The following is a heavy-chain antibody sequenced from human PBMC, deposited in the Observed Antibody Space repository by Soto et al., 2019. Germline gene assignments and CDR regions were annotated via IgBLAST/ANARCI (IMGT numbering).Heavy chain of an antibody. J-gene: IGHJ6*02. CDR3: ARPEYSSSSYGMDV. D-gene: IGHD6-6*01. V-gene: IGHV3-48*02. CDR1: GFTFSSHW. Sequence: PGGSLRLSCAGSGFTFSSHWMSWVRQAPGKGLEWVAYISPNRSTMYYVDSVKGRFTITRDNAKNSLYLQMNSLRDEDTVVYYCARPEYSSSSYGMDVWGQGTTVTVSS. CDR2: ISPNRSTM.